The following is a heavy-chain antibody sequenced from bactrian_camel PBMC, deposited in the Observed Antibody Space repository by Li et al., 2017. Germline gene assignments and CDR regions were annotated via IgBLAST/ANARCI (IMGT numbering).Heavy chain of an antibody. Sequence: HVQLVESGGGSVQAGGSLRLSCEVSYGIYYGSSCWAWFRQAPGKEREGVATIDVVGVRDYADSVKGRFTISRDNAKNTLYLQMSSLKPEDTGMYYCAGDRFSFRHWDQPNYRGQGTQVTVS. V-gene: IGHV3S55*01. CDR2: IDVVGVR. CDR1: YGIYYGSSC. J-gene: IGHJ4*01. CDR3: AGDRFSFRHWDQPNY. D-gene: IGHD1*01.